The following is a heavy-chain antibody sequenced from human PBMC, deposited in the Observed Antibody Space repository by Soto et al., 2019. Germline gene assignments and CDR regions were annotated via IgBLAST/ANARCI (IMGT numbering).Heavy chain of an antibody. CDR3: IKDDCCGDTCYLGH. V-gene: IGHV1-18*01. CDR1: GYIFNTYG. Sequence: QVQVGQSGAEVKKPGASVKVSCKASGYIFNTYGIAWVRQAPGQGLEWMGWISTYNGHTKYAQKLQARVTLTTDTSTNTAYMELRSLRSDDTAVYYCIKDDCCGDTCYLGHWGQGTLVTVSS. J-gene: IGHJ4*02. D-gene: IGHD2-21*01. CDR2: ISTYNGHT.